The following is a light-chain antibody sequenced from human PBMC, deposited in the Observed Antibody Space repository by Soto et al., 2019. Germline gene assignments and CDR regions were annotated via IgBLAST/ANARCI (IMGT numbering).Light chain of an antibody. Sequence: DIQLTQSPSFLSASVGDRVTITYRASQAIDTYLAWYQQKPGKAPKLLIYAASLLQSGVPSRFSGSGSGTEFTLTINSLQPEDCASYYCQQLNSFPFIFGQGTRLEIK. V-gene: IGKV1-9*01. CDR2: AAS. CDR3: QQLNSFPFI. J-gene: IGKJ5*01. CDR1: QAIDTY.